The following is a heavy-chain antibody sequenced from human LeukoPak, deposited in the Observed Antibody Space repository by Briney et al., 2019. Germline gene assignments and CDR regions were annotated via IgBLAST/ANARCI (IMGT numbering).Heavy chain of an antibody. CDR1: GFTFDDYA. CDR3: ARVRSSGWVAAIDN. D-gene: IGHD6-19*01. CDR2: ISWNSGSI. V-gene: IGHV3-9*01. Sequence: GGSLRLSCAASGFTFDDYAMHWVRLAPGKGLEWVSGISWNSGSIGYADSENGRFPISRYNANNTLSLQMNSLRAEDTALYYCARVRSSGWVAAIDNWGLGTMVTVSS. J-gene: IGHJ3*02.